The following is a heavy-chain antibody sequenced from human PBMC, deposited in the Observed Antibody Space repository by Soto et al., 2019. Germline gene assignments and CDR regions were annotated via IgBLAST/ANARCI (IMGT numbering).Heavy chain of an antibody. CDR2: ISSSSSSTI. J-gene: IGHJ4*02. CDR3: ARVYNCNDY. V-gene: IGHV3-48*03. Sequence: GGSLRLSCAASGFTFSNYEMNWVRQAPGKGLEWVSYISSSSSSTIYYADSVKGRFTISRDNAKNSLFLQMNSLRVEDTAVYYCARVYNCNDYWGQGTLVTVSS. D-gene: IGHD1-20*01. CDR1: GFTFSNYE.